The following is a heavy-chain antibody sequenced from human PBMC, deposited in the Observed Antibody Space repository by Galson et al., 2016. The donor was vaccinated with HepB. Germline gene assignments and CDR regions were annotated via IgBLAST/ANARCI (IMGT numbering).Heavy chain of an antibody. CDR3: ASPAGSSSSNYQFDC. Sequence: QSGAEVKKPGESLKISCKASGYSFPNFWIGWVRQMPGKGLEWMGIMYPGTSETRYSQSFQGQVTISADKSTRTAYLQWDSLKASDTAIYYCASPAGSSSSNYQFDCWGQGTQVTVSA. CDR1: GYSFPNFW. V-gene: IGHV5-51*03. J-gene: IGHJ4*02. D-gene: IGHD4/OR15-4a*01. CDR2: MYPGTSET.